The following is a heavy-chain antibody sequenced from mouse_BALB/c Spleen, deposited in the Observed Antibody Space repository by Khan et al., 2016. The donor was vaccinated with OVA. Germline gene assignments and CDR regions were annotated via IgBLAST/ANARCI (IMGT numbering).Heavy chain of an antibody. D-gene: IGHD2-1*01. CDR2: ISSVATYT. V-gene: IGHV5-9-1*01. J-gene: IGHJ3*01. Sequence: EVELVESGGGLVEPGGSLKLSCAASGFTFSSFVMSWVRQTPEKRLEWVATISSVATYTYYPDSIKGRFTISRDNAKNTLYLHMNSLRSDDTAIYYCTNGNYGWFAYWGLGTLVTVST. CDR3: TNGNYGWFAY. CDR1: GFTFSSFV.